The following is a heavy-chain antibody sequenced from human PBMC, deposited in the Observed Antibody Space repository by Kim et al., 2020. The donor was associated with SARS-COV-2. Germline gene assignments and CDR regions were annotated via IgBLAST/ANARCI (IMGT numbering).Heavy chain of an antibody. D-gene: IGHD3-3*01. J-gene: IGHJ6*03. CDR1: GFTFSSYA. CDR3: AKDNPRGDCWSGYYFFVPGEGYMDV. V-gene: IGHV3-23*01. CDR2: ISGSGGST. Sequence: GGSLRLSCAASGFTFSSYAMSWVRQAPGKGLEWVSAISGSGGSTYYADSVKGRFTISRDNSKNTLYLQMNSLRAEDTAVYYCAKDNPRGDCWSGYYFFVPGEGYMDVWGKGTTVTVSS.